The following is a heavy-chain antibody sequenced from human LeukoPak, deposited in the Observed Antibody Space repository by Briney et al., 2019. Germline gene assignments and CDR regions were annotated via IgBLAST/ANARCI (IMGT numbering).Heavy chain of an antibody. D-gene: IGHD1-26*01. CDR2: ISACNGNA. CDR1: VYTFTSYG. J-gene: IGHJ5*02. Sequence: GASVKVSCKASVYTFTSYGISWVRQAPGQGLEWMGWISACNGNAHYAQTLQSRVTMTTDTSTSTAYIELRTLRYDDTAACYRARERTIVGATKGDTWGQGTLVTASS. CDR3: ARERTIVGATKGDT. V-gene: IGHV1-18*01.